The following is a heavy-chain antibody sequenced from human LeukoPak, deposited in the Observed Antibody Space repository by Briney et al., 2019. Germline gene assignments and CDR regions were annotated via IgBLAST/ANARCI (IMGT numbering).Heavy chain of an antibody. D-gene: IGHD6-13*01. CDR3: AKAIAAAGYYAFDI. J-gene: IGHJ3*02. V-gene: IGHV3-53*01. Sequence: GGSLRLSCAGSGFTVSSNYMNWVRQAPGKGLEWVSIIHSGGDTKYADSVKGRFTISRDNSKNMVYLQMNSLRAEDTAVYYCAKAIAAAGYYAFDIWGQGTMVTVSS. CDR2: IHSGGDT. CDR1: GFTVSSNY.